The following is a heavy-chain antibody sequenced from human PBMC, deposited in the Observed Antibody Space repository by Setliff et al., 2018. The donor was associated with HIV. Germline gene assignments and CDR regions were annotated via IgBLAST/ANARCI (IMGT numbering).Heavy chain of an antibody. V-gene: IGHV4-38-2*02. J-gene: IGHJ4*02. CDR1: GDFFSSDYY. Sequence: SETLSLTCTVSGDFFSSDYYWGWIRQSPGKGLEWIGEINHSGSTNYNPSLKSRVTISVDTSKNQFSLKLSSVTAADTAVYYCARRSGFFLDYWGQGTLVTVPQ. D-gene: IGHD3-3*01. CDR2: INHSGST. CDR3: ARRSGFFLDY.